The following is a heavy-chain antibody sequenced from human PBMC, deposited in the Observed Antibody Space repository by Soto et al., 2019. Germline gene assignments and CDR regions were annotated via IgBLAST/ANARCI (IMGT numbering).Heavy chain of an antibody. D-gene: IGHD2-21*02. J-gene: IGHJ4*02. CDR3: ARSIVVVTALDY. V-gene: IGHV1-3*05. Sequence: QVQLVQSGAEEKKPGASVKVSCKASGYTFTSYAMHWVRQAPGQRLEWMGWINAGNGNTKYSQKFQGRVTITRDTYASTAYMGLSSLRSEDTAVYSCARSIVVVTALDYWGQGTLVTVSS. CDR2: INAGNGNT. CDR1: GYTFTSYA.